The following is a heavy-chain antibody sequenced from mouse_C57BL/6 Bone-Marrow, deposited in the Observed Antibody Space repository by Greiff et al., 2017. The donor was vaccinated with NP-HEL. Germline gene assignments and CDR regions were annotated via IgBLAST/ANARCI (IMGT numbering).Heavy chain of an antibody. CDR1: GFNITDDY. D-gene: IGHD2-5*01. V-gene: IGHV14-4*01. Sequence: VQLQQSGAELVRPGASVKLSCTASGFNITDDYMHWVKQRPEQGLEWIGWIDPENGDTEYASKFQGKATITADTSSNTAYLQLSSLTSEDTAVYYCTPIYYSNYGDYWGQGTTLTVSS. J-gene: IGHJ2*01. CDR2: IDPENGDT. CDR3: TPIYYSNYGDY.